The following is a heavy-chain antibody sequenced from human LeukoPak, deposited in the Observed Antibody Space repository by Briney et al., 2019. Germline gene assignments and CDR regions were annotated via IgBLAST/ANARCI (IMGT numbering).Heavy chain of an antibody. CDR3: AKDRTGYSSSWYYFDY. CDR1: GFTFSSYS. V-gene: IGHV3-48*01. D-gene: IGHD6-13*01. J-gene: IGHJ4*02. CDR2: ISSSSSTI. Sequence: PGGSLRLSCAASGFTFSSYSMNWVRQAPGKGLEWVSYISSSSSTIYYADSVKGRFTISRDNAKNSLYLQMNSLRAEDTAVYYCAKDRTGYSSSWYYFDYWGQGTLVTVSS.